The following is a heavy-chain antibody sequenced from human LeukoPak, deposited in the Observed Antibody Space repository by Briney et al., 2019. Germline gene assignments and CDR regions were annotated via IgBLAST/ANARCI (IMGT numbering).Heavy chain of an antibody. Sequence: PSETLSLTCTVSGGSISSSSYYWGWIRQPPGKGLEWIGSIYYSGSTYYNPSLKSRVTISVDTSKNQFSLKLSSVTAADTAVYYCARQPPLDYWGQGILVTVSS. V-gene: IGHV4-39*01. J-gene: IGHJ4*02. CDR3: ARQPPLDY. CDR2: IYYSGST. CDR1: GGSISSSSYY.